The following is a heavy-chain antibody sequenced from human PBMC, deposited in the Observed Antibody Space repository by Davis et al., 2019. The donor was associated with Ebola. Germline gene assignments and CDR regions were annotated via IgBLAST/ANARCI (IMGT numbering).Heavy chain of an antibody. J-gene: IGHJ3*02. V-gene: IGHV5-51*01. CDR2: IFTGDSDT. CDR3: ATLRRTITGMDDGFDI. CDR1: GYSFTSYW. D-gene: IGHD1-20*01. Sequence: KVSCTGSGYSFTSYWIGWVRQMPGKGLEWMGIIFTGDSDTRYRPSFRGQVTISADKSFKTAFLQWSSLKASDTARYYCATLRRTITGMDDGFDIWGQGTMVTVSS.